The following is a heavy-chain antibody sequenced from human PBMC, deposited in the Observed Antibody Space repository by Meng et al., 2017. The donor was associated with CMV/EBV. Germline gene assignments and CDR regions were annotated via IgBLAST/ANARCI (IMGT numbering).Heavy chain of an antibody. CDR3: ARDKGGFINWYVHNILAIDY. CDR1: FSNVG. J-gene: IGHJ4*02. V-gene: IGHV1-18*01. Sequence: FSNVGISWVRQAPGQGLEWMGWISAQKGNTKYAQKVQGRVTMTTDTSTSTAYMEVRSLRSDDTAVYYCARDKGGFINWYVHNILAIDYWGQGTLVTVSS. D-gene: IGHD1-1*01. CDR2: ISAQKGNT.